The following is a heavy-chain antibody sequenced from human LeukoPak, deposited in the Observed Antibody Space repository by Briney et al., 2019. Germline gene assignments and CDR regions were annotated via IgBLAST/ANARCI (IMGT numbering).Heavy chain of an antibody. V-gene: IGHV1-2*02. J-gene: IGHJ4*02. CDR1: GYTFTGYY. CDR3: ARGLQALTPRILRLKGFIDY. D-gene: IGHD3-16*01. Sequence: ASVKVSCKASGYTFTGYYMHWVRQAPGQGLEWMGWINPNSGGTNYAQKFQGRVTMTRDTSTSTVYMELSSLRSEDTAVYYCARGLQALTPRILRLKGFIDYWGQGTLVTVSS. CDR2: INPNSGGT.